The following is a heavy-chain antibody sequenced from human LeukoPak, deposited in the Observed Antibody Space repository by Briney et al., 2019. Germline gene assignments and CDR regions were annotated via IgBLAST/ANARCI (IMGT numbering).Heavy chain of an antibody. D-gene: IGHD2-8*01. CDR3: ARGMDYFDY. Sequence: GGSLRLSCAASGFTFSSYEMNWVRQAPGKGLEWASYISSSGSTIYYADSVKGRFTISRDNAKNSLYLQMNSLRAEDTAVYYCARGMDYFDYWGQGTLVTVSS. V-gene: IGHV3-48*03. J-gene: IGHJ4*02. CDR1: GFTFSSYE. CDR2: ISSSGSTI.